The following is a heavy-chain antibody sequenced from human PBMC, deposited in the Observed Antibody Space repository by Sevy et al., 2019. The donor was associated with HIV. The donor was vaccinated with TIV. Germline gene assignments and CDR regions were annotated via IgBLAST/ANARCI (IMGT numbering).Heavy chain of an antibody. V-gene: IGHV3-7*01. CDR1: GFTFDTYW. Sequence: GGSLRLSCAASGFTFDTYWMGWVRQAPGRGLEWVASIDPRGNERDYLDSLKGRFTISRDNAKNSLYLQMHSLKAGEPALYYCVRVLWDVLVVPAATPSPWLDSWGQGTLVTVSS. J-gene: IGHJ5*01. CDR3: VRVLWDVLVVPAATPSPWLDS. CDR2: IDPRGNER. D-gene: IGHD1-26*01.